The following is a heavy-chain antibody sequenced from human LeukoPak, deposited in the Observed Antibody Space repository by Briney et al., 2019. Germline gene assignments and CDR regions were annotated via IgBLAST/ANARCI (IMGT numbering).Heavy chain of an antibody. J-gene: IGHJ4*02. CDR1: EFTFSSYS. Sequence: PGGSLRLSCAASEFTFSSYSMNWVRQAPGKGLEWVSVFYSGGSTYYADSVKGRFTISRDNSKNTLYLQMNSLRAEDTAVYYCASAQKRILYLDYWGQGTLVTVSS. CDR3: ASAQKRILYLDY. CDR2: FYSGGST. D-gene: IGHD2-15*01. V-gene: IGHV3-53*01.